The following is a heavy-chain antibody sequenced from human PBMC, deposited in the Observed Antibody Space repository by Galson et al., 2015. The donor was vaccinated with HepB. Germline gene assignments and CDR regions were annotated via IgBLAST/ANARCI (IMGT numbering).Heavy chain of an antibody. V-gene: IGHV3-33*01. CDR2: IWYDGSNK. CDR1: GFTFSSYG. J-gene: IGHJ5*02. Sequence: SLRLSCAASGFTFSSYGMHWVRQAPGKGLEWVAVIWYDGSNKYYADSVKGRFTISRDNSKNTLYLQMNSLRAEDTAVYCCARESSRRVPAAMIGGQFDPWGQGTLVTVSS. D-gene: IGHD2-2*01. CDR3: ARESSRRVPAAMIGGQFDP.